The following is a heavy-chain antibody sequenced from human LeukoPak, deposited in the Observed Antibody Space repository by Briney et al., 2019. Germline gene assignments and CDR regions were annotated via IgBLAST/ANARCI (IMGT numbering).Heavy chain of an antibody. D-gene: IGHD1-26*01. CDR2: IYYSGST. J-gene: IGHJ4*02. CDR1: GGSVSSGSYY. V-gene: IGHV4-61*01. Sequence: PSETLSLTCTVSGGSVSSGSYYWSWIRQPPGTGLEWIGYIYYSGSTNYNPSLKSRVTISVDTSKNQFSLKLSSVTAADTAVYYCARVRYSGSYYLDYWGQGTLVTVSS. CDR3: ARVRYSGSYYLDY.